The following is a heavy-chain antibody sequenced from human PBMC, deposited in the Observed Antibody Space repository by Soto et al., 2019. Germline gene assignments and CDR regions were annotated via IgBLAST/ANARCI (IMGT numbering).Heavy chain of an antibody. V-gene: IGHV3-7*05. CDR3: ARGAGNSGYDLLDY. CDR1: GFTFSSYW. D-gene: IGHD5-12*01. J-gene: IGHJ4*02. CDR2: IKQDGSEK. Sequence: DVQLVESGGGLVQPGGSLRLSCAASGFTFSSYWMTWVRQAPGKGLEWVANIKQDGSEKNYVDSVKGRFTISRDNAKNSLFLQMNSLRAEDTAVYYCARGAGNSGYDLLDYWGQGTLVTVSS.